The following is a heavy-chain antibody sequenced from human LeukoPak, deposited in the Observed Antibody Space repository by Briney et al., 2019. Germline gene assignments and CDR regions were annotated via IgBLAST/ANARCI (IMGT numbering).Heavy chain of an antibody. CDR3: ARKSSQGNAGYFQH. CDR1: GYTFTSYY. Sequence: ASVKVSCKASGYTFTSYYMHWVRQAPGQGLEWMGILNSSGGSTSYAQKFQGRVTMTRDTSTSTVYMELSRLRSEDTAVYYCARKSSQGNAGYFQHWGQGTLVTVSS. CDR2: LNSSGGST. D-gene: IGHD4-23*01. V-gene: IGHV1-46*01. J-gene: IGHJ1*01.